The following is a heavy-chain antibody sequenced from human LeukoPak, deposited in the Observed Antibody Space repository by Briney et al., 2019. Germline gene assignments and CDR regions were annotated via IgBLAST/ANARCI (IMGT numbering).Heavy chain of an antibody. CDR1: GGSISSSSYY. CDR3: ARDGGSGSFSGWFDP. V-gene: IGHV4-39*07. CDR2: IYYSGST. Sequence: SETLSLTCTVSGGSISSSSYYWGWIRQPPGKGLEWIGSIYYSGSTYYNPSLKSRVTISVDTSKNQFSLKLSSVTAADTVVYYCARDGGSGSFSGWFDPWGQGTLVTVSS. D-gene: IGHD1-26*01. J-gene: IGHJ5*02.